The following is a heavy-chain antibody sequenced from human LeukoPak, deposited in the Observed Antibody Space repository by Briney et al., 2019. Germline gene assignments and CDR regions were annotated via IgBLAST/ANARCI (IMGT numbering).Heavy chain of an antibody. J-gene: IGHJ4*02. V-gene: IGHV6-1*01. Sequence: PSQTPSLTCAISGDSVSSNSAAWNWIRQSPSRGLEWLGRTYYRSKWYNDSAVSVKTRITINPDTSKNQFSLQLNSVTPEDTAVYYCAKEGSTSFREDFDCWGQGTLVCVPS. CDR3: AKEGSTSFREDFDC. D-gene: IGHD3-16*02. CDR2: TYYRSKWYN. CDR1: GDSVSSNSAA.